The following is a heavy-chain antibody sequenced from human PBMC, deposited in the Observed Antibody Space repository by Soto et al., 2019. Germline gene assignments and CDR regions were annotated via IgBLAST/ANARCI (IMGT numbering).Heavy chain of an antibody. CDR3: ARGGTRSADLPTY. Sequence: VRLQESGPGLVKPSETLSLTCSVSGDSINNYYWNWIRQPAGKGLEWIGRIYSSGSANYNPSLKTRGTMSVDTSPNQVSLKVTSVTAADTAVYFCARGGTRSADLPTYWGQGIQVIVSS. V-gene: IGHV4-4*07. CDR2: IYSSGSA. D-gene: IGHD1-1*01. J-gene: IGHJ4*02. CDR1: GDSINNYY.